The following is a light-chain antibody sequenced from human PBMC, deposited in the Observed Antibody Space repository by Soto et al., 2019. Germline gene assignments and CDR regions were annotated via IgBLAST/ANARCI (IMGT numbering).Light chain of an antibody. CDR1: SSDVGGYNH. Sequence: QSALTQPRSVSGSPGQSVTISCPGTSSDVGGYNHVSWYQQHPGKAPKLMIYDVSERPSGVPDRFSGSKSGNTASLTISGLQPEDEADYYCCSYASSYSLVFGGGTKLTVL. V-gene: IGLV2-11*01. CDR2: DVS. J-gene: IGLJ2*01. CDR3: CSYASSYSLV.